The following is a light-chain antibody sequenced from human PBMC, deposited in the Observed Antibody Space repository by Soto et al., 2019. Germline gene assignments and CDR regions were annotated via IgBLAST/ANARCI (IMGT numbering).Light chain of an antibody. CDR1: NSDVGGYKY. CDR3: SSYTADTTLG. CDR2: EVT. V-gene: IGLV2-14*01. Sequence: QPVLTQPASVSGSPGQSITISCTGTNSDVGGYKYVSWYQHHPGKAPKLIIYEVTEQPSGVSNRFSGSKSGNTASLSISGLQAEDEADYYCSSYTADTTLGFGGGTKLTVL. J-gene: IGLJ3*02.